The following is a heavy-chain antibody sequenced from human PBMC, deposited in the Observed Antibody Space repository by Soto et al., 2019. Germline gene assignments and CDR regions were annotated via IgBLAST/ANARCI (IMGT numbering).Heavy chain of an antibody. D-gene: IGHD4-4*01. Sequence: DVQLVESGGGLVKSGGSLRLSCAVSGFTFSDAWMRWVRQAPGKGLEWVGRIKRNTDGGTTDYAAPVKGRFTISRDDSRNMLYLQMNSLKTEDTAVYFCTTVSTVTTSASWGQGTLVTVSS. CDR3: TTVSTVTTSAS. CDR1: GFTFSDAW. J-gene: IGHJ4*02. V-gene: IGHV3-15*01. CDR2: IKRNTDGGTT.